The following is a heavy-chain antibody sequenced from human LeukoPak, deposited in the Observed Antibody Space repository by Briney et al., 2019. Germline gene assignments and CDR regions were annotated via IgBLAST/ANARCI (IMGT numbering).Heavy chain of an antibody. J-gene: IGHJ3*02. D-gene: IGHD1-14*01. CDR3: ARDLPGQYGFDI. Sequence: SETLSLTCIVSGGSISSGSYYWSWIRQPAGKGLVWIGRVFTSGSTDYNPSFKSRVTISVDTSKKQVSLRLSSVTAADTAVYYCARDLPGQYGFDIWGQGTMVTVSS. CDR1: GGSISSGSYY. V-gene: IGHV4-61*02. CDR2: VFTSGST.